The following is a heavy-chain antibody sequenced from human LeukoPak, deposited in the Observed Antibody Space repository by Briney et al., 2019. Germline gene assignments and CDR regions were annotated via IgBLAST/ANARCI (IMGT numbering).Heavy chain of an antibody. Sequence: GGSLRLSCAASGFSFSSYGIYWVRQAPGKGLEWVAVIWYDGSNQYYADSVKGRFTISRDNSGNTAYLQMNSLRAEDTAVYYCARDTYYDFWSGYHNYYYYGMDVWGQGTTVTVSS. CDR3: ARDTYYDFWSGYHNYYYYGMDV. J-gene: IGHJ6*02. CDR2: IWYDGSNQ. CDR1: GFSFSSYG. V-gene: IGHV3-33*07. D-gene: IGHD3-3*01.